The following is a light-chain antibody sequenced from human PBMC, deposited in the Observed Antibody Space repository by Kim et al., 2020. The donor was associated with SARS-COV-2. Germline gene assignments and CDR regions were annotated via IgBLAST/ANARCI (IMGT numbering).Light chain of an antibody. Sequence: SYELTQPPSVSVAPGKTARITCGGNNIGSKSVHWYQQKPGQAPVLVIYYDSDRPSGIPERFSGSNSGNTATLTISGVEAGDEADYYCQVCDSGVVFGGGT. V-gene: IGLV3-21*04. CDR1: NIGSKS. CDR2: YDS. J-gene: IGLJ2*01. CDR3: QVCDSGVV.